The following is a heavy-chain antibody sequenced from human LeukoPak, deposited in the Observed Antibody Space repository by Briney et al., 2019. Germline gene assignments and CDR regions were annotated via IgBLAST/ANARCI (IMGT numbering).Heavy chain of an antibody. CDR3: TKELHVAVAVADYYYFYMDV. J-gene: IGHJ6*03. CDR1: GFAFSSFA. D-gene: IGHD6-19*01. CDR2: INGGGNTT. Sequence: GGSPRLSCAASGFAFSSFAMGWVRQSPGKGLEWLSTINGGGNTTFYSDSVKGRFTISRDNSKNTLYLHIDSLRPDDTATYYCTKELHVAVAVADYYYFYMDVWGRGTAVTVSS. V-gene: IGHV3-23*01.